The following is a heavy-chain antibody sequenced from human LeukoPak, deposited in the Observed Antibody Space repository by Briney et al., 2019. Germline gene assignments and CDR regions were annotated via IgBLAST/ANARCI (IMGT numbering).Heavy chain of an antibody. CDR2: IIPIFGTA. D-gene: IGHD5-24*01. J-gene: IGHJ4*02. CDR1: GGTFSSYA. Sequence: SVKVSCKASGGTFSSYAISWVRQAPGQGLEWMGGIIPIFGTANYAQKFQGRVTITADEATSTAYMELSSLRSEDTAVYYCARGVEMATIPCYFDYWGQGTLVTVSS. V-gene: IGHV1-69*13. CDR3: ARGVEMATIPCYFDY.